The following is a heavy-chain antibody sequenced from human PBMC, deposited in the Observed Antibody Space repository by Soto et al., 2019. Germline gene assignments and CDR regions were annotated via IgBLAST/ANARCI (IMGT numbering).Heavy chain of an antibody. CDR1: GGTFSSYA. CDR3: ASSKDIVVVVAASYYYGMDV. V-gene: IGHV1-69*01. Sequence: QVQLVQSGAEVKKPGSSVKVSCKASGGTFSSYAISWVRQAPGQGLEWMGGIIPIFGTANYAQKFQGRVTITADESTSTAYLELSSLRSEDTVVYYCASSKDIVVVVAASYYYGMDVWGQGTTVTVSS. J-gene: IGHJ6*02. CDR2: IIPIFGTA. D-gene: IGHD2-15*01.